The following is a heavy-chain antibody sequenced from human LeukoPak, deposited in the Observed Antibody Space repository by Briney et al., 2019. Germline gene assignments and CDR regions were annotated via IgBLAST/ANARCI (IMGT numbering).Heavy chain of an antibody. D-gene: IGHD3-22*01. CDR3: AREVGGWLNA. V-gene: IGHV4-59*01. Sequence: SETLSLTCTVSGGSISSNYWSWIRQPPGKGLEWIGYIHYRGSTNYNPSLKSRVTISVDTSKNQFSLRLSSVTAADTAVYYCAREVGGWLNAWGQGALVTVSS. CDR1: GGSISSNY. J-gene: IGHJ4*02. CDR2: IHYRGST.